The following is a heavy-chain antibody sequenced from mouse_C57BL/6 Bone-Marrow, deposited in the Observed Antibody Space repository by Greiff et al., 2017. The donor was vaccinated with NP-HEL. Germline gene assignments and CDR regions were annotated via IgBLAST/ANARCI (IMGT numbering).Heavy chain of an antibody. CDR3: ARETYYYGSFDY. CDR1: GYTFTSYW. CDR2: IHPNSGST. J-gene: IGHJ2*01. V-gene: IGHV1-64*01. Sequence: VQLQQPGAELVKPGASVKLSCKASGYTFTSYWMHWVKQRPGQGLEWIGMIHPNSGSTNYNEKFKSKATLTVDKSSSTAYMQLSSLTSEDSAVYYCARETYYYGSFDYWGQGTTLTVSS. D-gene: IGHD1-1*01.